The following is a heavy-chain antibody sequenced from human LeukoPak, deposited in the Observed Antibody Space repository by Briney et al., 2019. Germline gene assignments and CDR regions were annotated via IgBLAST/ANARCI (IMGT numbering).Heavy chain of an antibody. CDR3: ATAVYSGYPTNYYGMDV. CDR2: FDPEDGET. Sequence: ASVTASCTVSGYTLTELSMHWVRQAPGKGLEWMGGFDPEDGETIYAQKFQGRVTMTEDTSTDTAYMELSSLRSEDTAVYYCATAVYSGYPTNYYGMDVWGQGTTVTVSS. V-gene: IGHV1-24*01. D-gene: IGHD5-12*01. J-gene: IGHJ6*02. CDR1: GYTLTELS.